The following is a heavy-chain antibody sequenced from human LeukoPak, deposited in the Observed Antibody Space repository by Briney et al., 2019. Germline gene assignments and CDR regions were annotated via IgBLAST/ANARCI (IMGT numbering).Heavy chain of an antibody. CDR3: ARVPSTIDAFDI. Sequence: SQTLSLTCTVSGGSISSGSYYWSWIRQPAGKGLEWIGRINTSGSTNYNPSLKSRVTISVDTPKNQLFLKLSSVTAADTAVYYCARVPSTIDAFDIWGQGTMVTVSS. V-gene: IGHV4-61*02. D-gene: IGHD5-24*01. CDR1: GGSISSGSYY. CDR2: INTSGST. J-gene: IGHJ3*02.